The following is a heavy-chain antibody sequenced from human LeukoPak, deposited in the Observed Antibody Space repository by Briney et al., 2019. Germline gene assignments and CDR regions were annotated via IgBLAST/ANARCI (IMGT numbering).Heavy chain of an antibody. J-gene: IGHJ4*02. CDR1: GFSVSSTF. V-gene: IGHV3-53*01. D-gene: IGHD3-22*01. Sequence: GGSLTLSCAASGFSVSSTFMTWVRQAPGKGLEGVSGIYSGGRTYYADSVMGRFTISRDNSKNTLYLQMSSLRAEDTAVYYCGRGKNDIRNYYYYDYGGQGTLVTVS. CDR3: GRGKNDIRNYYYYDY. CDR2: IYSGGRT.